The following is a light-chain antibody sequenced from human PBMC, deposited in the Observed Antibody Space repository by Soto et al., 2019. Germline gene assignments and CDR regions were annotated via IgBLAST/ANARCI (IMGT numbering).Light chain of an antibody. J-gene: IGKJ1*01. CDR2: KAS. Sequence: DIQMTQSPSTLSGSVGDRVTITCRASQTISSWLAWYQQKPGKASKLLIYKASTLKSGVPSRFSGSGSGTEFTLTISSLQPDDFATYYCQHYKRYSEAFGQGTKVDIK. CDR1: QTISSW. V-gene: IGKV1-5*03. CDR3: QHYKRYSEA.